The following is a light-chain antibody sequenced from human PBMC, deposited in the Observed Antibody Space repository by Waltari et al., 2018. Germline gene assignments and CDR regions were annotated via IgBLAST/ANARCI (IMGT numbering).Light chain of an antibody. V-gene: IGKV4-1*01. CDR3: QQYYTLPIT. Sequence: DIVMTQSQDSLAVSLGERATINCKSSPTVLYTANNPNYLAWYQQRPGHPPKLLIYGASTRDSGVPDRFSGSGSGTDFTLTINSLQAEDLAVYYCQQYYTLPITFGQGTRLDI. J-gene: IGKJ5*01. CDR1: PTVLYTANNPNY. CDR2: GAS.